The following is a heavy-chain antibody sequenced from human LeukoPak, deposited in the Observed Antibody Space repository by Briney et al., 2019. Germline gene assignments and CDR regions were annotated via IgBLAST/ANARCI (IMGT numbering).Heavy chain of an antibody. V-gene: IGHV3-23*01. D-gene: IGHD3-10*01. CDR1: GFAFASFA. CDR3: AKDFLRNMVLGFDY. Sequence: GGSLRLSCAASGFAFASFALSWVRQAPGKGLEWVSTIIGSGGNTYYADSVKGRFTISRDNSRNTLYLQMNSLRAKDTAIYYCAKDFLRNMVLGFDYWGQGTLVTVSS. CDR2: IIGSGGNT. J-gene: IGHJ4*02.